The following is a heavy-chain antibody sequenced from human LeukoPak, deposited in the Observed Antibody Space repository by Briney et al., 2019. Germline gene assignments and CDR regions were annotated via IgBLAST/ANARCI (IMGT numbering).Heavy chain of an antibody. CDR1: GFTFSSYG. CDR3: AKDYSKYCSSTSCYSPFYFDY. D-gene: IGHD2-2*02. CDR2: ISYDGSNK. J-gene: IGHJ4*02. V-gene: IGHV3-30*18. Sequence: PGGSLRLSCAASGFTFSSYGMHWVRQAPGKGLEWVAVISYDGSNKYYADSVKGRFTTSRDNSKNTLYLQMNSLRAEDTAVYYRAKDYSKYCSSTSCYSPFYFDYWGQGTLVTVSS.